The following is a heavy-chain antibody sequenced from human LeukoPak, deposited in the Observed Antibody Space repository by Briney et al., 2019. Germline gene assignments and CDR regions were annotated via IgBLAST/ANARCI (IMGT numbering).Heavy chain of an antibody. CDR3: ARGLYYDSSGYYDY. CDR2: IYYSGST. D-gene: IGHD3-22*01. V-gene: IGHV4-59*12. Sequence: PSETLSLTCTVSGGSISSYYWSWIRQPPGKGLEWIGYIYYSGSTNYNPSLKSRVTISVDTSKNQFSLKLSSVTAADTAVYYCARGLYYDSSGYYDYWGQGTLVTVSS. CDR1: GGSISSYY. J-gene: IGHJ4*02.